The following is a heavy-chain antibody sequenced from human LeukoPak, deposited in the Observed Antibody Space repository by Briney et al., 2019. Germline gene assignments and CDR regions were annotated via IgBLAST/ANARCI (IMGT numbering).Heavy chain of an antibody. CDR3: ARDGPYYYDSRASGDY. CDR2: ISAYNGNT. V-gene: IGHV1-18*01. D-gene: IGHD3-22*01. CDR1: GYTFTSYG. J-gene: IGHJ4*02. Sequence: ASVKVSCKASGYTFTSYGISWVRQAPGQGLEWMGWISAYNGNTNYAQKLQGRVTMTTDTSTSTAYMELRGLRSDDTAVYYCARDGPYYYDSRASGDYWGQGTLVTVSS.